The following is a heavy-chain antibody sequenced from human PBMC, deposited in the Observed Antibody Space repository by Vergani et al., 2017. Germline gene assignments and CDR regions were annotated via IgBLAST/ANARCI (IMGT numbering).Heavy chain of an antibody. Sequence: QVQLVQSGSELKKPGASVKVSCKASGYTFNRYAMNWVRQAPGQGLEWMGWINTNTGNPTYAQGFTGRFVFSLDTSVSTAYLQISSLKAEDTAVYYCAKGDIVVARDYYYYMDVWGKGTTVTVSS. J-gene: IGHJ6*03. CDR3: AKGDIVVARDYYYYMDV. CDR2: INTNTGNP. D-gene: IGHD2-2*01. CDR1: GYTFNRYA. V-gene: IGHV7-4-1*02.